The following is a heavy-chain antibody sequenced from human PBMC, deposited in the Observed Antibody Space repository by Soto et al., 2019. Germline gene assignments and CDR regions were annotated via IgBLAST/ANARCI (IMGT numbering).Heavy chain of an antibody. CDR1: SGSISSSTYY. Sequence: QLQLQESGPGLVKPSETLSLTCTVSSGSISSSTYYWGWIRQPPGKGLEWIGSIYYSGSTYYNPSLKTRVTVSLDTSKNQSSRKLNSVTAADTAVYFCARHGGYDIFDYWGQGTLVTVSS. CDR3: ARHGGYDIFDY. J-gene: IGHJ4*02. D-gene: IGHD5-12*01. CDR2: IYYSGST. V-gene: IGHV4-39*01.